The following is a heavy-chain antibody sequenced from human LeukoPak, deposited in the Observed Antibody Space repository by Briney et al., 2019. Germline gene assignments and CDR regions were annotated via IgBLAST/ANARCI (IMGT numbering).Heavy chain of an antibody. Sequence: ETLSLTCTVSGYSISGGYYWGWIRQPPGKGLEWIGSIYHSGSTYYNPSLKSRVTISVDTSKNQFSLKLSSVTAADTAVYYCASLIVVVPAARLVYNWFDPWGQGTLVTVSS. CDR3: ASLIVVVPAARLVYNWFDP. J-gene: IGHJ5*02. V-gene: IGHV4-38-2*02. CDR2: IYHSGST. CDR1: GYSISGGYY. D-gene: IGHD2-2*01.